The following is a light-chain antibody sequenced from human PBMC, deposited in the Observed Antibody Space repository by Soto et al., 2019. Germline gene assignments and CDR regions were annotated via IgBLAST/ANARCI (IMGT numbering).Light chain of an antibody. CDR3: TSHSSSSTLYV. V-gene: IGLV2-14*03. CDR2: DVS. CDR1: SSDFGGYNY. Sequence: QSVLAQPASVSGSPGQSITISCTGTSSDFGGYNYVSWYQHHPGKAPKLMIYDVSSRPSGVSNRFSGSKSGNTASLTISGLQAEDEADYYCTSHSSSSTLYVFGTGTKVTVL. J-gene: IGLJ1*01.